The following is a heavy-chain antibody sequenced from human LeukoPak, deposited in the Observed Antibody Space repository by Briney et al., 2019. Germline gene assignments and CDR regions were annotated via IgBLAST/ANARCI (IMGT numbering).Heavy chain of an antibody. J-gene: IGHJ4*02. V-gene: IGHV1-2*02. CDR1: GYTFTSYY. Sequence: ASVKVSCKASGYTFTSYYMHWVRQAPGQGLEWMGIINPSGGSTNYAQKFQGRVTMTRDTSISTAYMELSRLRSDDTAVYYCARDRIAMVRGVIIVFGYWGQGTLVTVSS. D-gene: IGHD3-10*01. CDR3: ARDRIAMVRGVIIVFGY. CDR2: INPSGGST.